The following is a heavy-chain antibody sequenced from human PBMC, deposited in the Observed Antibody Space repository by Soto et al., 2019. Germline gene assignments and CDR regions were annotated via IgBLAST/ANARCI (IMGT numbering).Heavy chain of an antibody. CDR1: GGSISSSNW. CDR3: ASTYDSGWYYYYGMDV. V-gene: IGHV4-4*02. Sequence: SETLSLTCVVSGGSISSSNWWSWVRQPPGKGLEWIGEIYHSGSTNYNPSLKSRVTISVDKSKNQFSLKLSSVTAADTAVYYCASTYDSGWYYYYGMDVWGQGTTVTVSS. J-gene: IGHJ6*02. CDR2: IYHSGST. D-gene: IGHD3-16*01.